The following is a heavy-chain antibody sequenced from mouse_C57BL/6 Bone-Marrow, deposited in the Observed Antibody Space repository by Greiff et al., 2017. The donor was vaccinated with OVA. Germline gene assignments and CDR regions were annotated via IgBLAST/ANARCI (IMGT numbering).Heavy chain of an antibody. D-gene: IGHD1-1*01. CDR1: GYSFTDYN. Sequence: VQLKQSGPELVKPGASVKISCKASGYSFTDYNMNWVKQSNGKSLEWIGVINPNYGTTSYNQKFKGKATLTVDQSSSTAYMQLNSLTSEDSAVYYCARMYYGSSYLYFDYWGQGTTLTVSS. CDR3: ARMYYGSSYLYFDY. J-gene: IGHJ2*01. CDR2: INPNYGTT. V-gene: IGHV1-39*01.